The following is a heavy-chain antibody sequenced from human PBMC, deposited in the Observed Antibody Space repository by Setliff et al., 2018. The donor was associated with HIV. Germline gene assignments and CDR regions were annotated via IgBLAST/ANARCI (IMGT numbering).Heavy chain of an antibody. Sequence: GGSLRLSCAASGFTFNKYAMGWVRQAPGKGLEWVSITSGTGGSPFYADSVEGRFTISRDNSKNTVCLQMNSLRAEDTAAYYCAALKGYSYGRGCFDPWGQGTLVTVSS. CDR2: TSGTGGSP. CDR1: GFTFNKYA. D-gene: IGHD5-18*01. CDR3: AALKGYSYGRGCFDP. J-gene: IGHJ5*02. V-gene: IGHV3-23*01.